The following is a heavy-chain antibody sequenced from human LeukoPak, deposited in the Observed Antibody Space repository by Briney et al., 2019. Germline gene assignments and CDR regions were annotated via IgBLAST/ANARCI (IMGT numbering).Heavy chain of an antibody. CDR3: AKDKKDTAMVITS. CDR1: GFTFSNYN. CDR2: ISGSGGST. D-gene: IGHD5-18*01. Sequence: GGSLRLSCSASGFTFSNYNMHWVRQAPGKGLEWVSAISGSGGSTYYADSVKGRFTISRDNSKNTLYLQMNSLRAEDTAVYYCAKDKKDTAMVITSWGQGTLVTVSS. V-gene: IGHV3-23*01. J-gene: IGHJ4*02.